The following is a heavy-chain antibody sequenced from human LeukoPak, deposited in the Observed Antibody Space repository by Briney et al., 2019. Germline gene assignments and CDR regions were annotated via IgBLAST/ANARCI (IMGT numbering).Heavy chain of an antibody. CDR2: IKQDGSEK. J-gene: IGHJ4*02. V-gene: IGHV3-7*03. CDR1: GFTFSSYA. D-gene: IGHD4-17*01. Sequence: GGSLRLSCAASGFTFSSYAMSWVRQAPGKGLEWVANIKQDGSEKYYVDSVKGRLTISRDNSKKTLYLQMNSLRAEDTAVYYCATHSTTVLSQGIDYWGQGTLVTVSS. CDR3: ATHSTTVLSQGIDY.